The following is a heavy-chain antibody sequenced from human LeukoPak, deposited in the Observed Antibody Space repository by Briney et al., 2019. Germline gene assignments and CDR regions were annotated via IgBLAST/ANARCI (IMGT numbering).Heavy chain of an antibody. J-gene: IGHJ4*02. CDR1: GGSISGYY. Sequence: SETLSLTCTVSGGSISGYYWSWIRQPPGKGLEWIGEINHSGSTNYNPSLKSRVTISVDTSKNQFSLKLRSVTAADTAVYYCSLGGDFDYWGQGTLVTVPS. CDR2: INHSGST. D-gene: IGHD2-21*01. V-gene: IGHV4-34*01. CDR3: SLGGDFDY.